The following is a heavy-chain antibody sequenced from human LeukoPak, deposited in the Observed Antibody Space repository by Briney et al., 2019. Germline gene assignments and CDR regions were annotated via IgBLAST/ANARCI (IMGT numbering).Heavy chain of an antibody. V-gene: IGHV1-69*05. CDR2: IIPIFGTA. J-gene: IGHJ4*02. CDR3: ARRGSYYDSSGYYYYYFDY. D-gene: IGHD3-22*01. CDR1: GGTFSSYA. Sequence: SVKVSCKASGGTFSSYAISWVRQAPGQGLEWMGGIIPIFGTANYAQKFQGRVTITTDESTSTAYMELSSLRSEDTAVYYCARRGSYYDSSGYYYYYFDYWGQGTLVTVSS.